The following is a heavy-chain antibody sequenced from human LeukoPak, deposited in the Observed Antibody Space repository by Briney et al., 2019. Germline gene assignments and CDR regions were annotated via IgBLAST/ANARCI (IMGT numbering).Heavy chain of an antibody. J-gene: IGHJ4*02. CDR3: VTGPQQDRRRAFDY. Sequence: GGSLRLSCAASGFTFSSYGMHWVRQAPGKGLEWVAFIQYTGSTKYYADSVMGRFTISRDNSKNTLYLQMNNLRTEDTAVYYCVTGPQQDRRRAFDYWGQGTLVTVSS. CDR1: GFTFSSYG. CDR2: IQYTGSTK. D-gene: IGHD1-26*01. V-gene: IGHV3-30*02.